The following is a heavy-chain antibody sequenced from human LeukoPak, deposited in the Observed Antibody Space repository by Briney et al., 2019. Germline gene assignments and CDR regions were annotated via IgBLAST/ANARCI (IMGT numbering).Heavy chain of an antibody. D-gene: IGHD6-13*01. V-gene: IGHV1-2*04. CDR1: GYTFTGYY. CDR2: INPNSGGT. Sequence: GASVKVSCKASGYTFTGYYMHWVRQAPGEGLGWMGWINPNSGGTNYAQKFQGWVTITRDTSISTAYMELSRLRSDDTAVYYCARGVAAAGMDYYYGMDVWGKGTTVTVSS. CDR3: ARGVAAAGMDYYYGMDV. J-gene: IGHJ6*04.